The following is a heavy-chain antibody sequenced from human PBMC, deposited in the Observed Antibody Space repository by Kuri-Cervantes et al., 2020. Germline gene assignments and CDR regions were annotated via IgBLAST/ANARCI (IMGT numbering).Heavy chain of an antibody. CDR3: ARIGYSSSSCDY. J-gene: IGHJ4*02. Sequence: GESLKISCAASGFTFSSYEMNWVRQAPGKGLEWVANINQDGTVKYYVDSMKGRFTISRDNAKNSLSLQMNSLRAEDTAIYFCARIGYSSSSCDYWGQGTLVTVSS. D-gene: IGHD6-6*01. CDR2: INQDGTVK. CDR1: GFTFSSYE. V-gene: IGHV3-7*01.